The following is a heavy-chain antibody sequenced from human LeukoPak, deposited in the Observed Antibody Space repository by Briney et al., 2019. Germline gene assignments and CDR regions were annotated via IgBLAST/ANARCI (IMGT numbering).Heavy chain of an antibody. V-gene: IGHV3-23*01. D-gene: IGHD3-22*01. CDR1: GFTFSSYA. J-gene: IGHJ4*02. CDR3: AKIRVYYDSSGFDY. Sequence: PGGSLRLSCAASGFTFSSYALSSVRQAPGKGLEWVSAISGSGGSTYYADSVKGRFTISRDNSKNTLYLQMNSLRAEDTAVYYCAKIRVYYDSSGFDYWGQGTLVTVSS. CDR2: ISGSGGST.